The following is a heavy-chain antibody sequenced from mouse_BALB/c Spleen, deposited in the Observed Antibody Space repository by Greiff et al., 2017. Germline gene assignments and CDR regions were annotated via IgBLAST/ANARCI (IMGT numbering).Heavy chain of an antibody. CDR3: ARHTDYYGSLYAMDY. Sequence: DVKLVESGGGLVQPGGSLKLSCAASGFTFSSYTMSWVRQTPEKRLEWVAYISNGGGSTYYPDTVKGRFTISRDNAKNTLYLQMSSLKSEDTAMYYCARHTDYYGSLYAMDYWGQGTSVTVSS. CDR2: ISNGGGST. J-gene: IGHJ4*01. D-gene: IGHD1-2*01. V-gene: IGHV5-12-2*01. CDR1: GFTFSSYT.